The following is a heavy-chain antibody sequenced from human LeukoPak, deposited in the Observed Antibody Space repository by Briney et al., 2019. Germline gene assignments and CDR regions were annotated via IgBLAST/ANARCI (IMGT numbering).Heavy chain of an antibody. CDR1: GYTLTELS. J-gene: IGHJ4*02. CDR2: FDPEDGET. Sequence: ASVKVSCKVSGYTLTELSMHWVRQAPGKGLEWMGGFDPEDGETIYARKFQGRVTMTEDTSTDTAYMELSSLRSEDTAVYYCATGNSSGWYDLGNYFDYWGQGTLVTVSS. D-gene: IGHD6-19*01. V-gene: IGHV1-24*01. CDR3: ATGNSSGWYDLGNYFDY.